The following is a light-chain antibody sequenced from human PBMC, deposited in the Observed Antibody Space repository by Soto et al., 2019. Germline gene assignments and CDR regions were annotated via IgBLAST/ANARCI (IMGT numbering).Light chain of an antibody. Sequence: EIVLTQSPGTLSLSPGERATLSCRASQSVANNYLAWYQQKPGQAPRFLMYDASSRATGIPDRFSGSGSGTDFTLTISRLEPEDFAVYYCEQYGSTPLTFGGGTKVAIK. J-gene: IGKJ4*01. V-gene: IGKV3-20*01. CDR3: EQYGSTPLT. CDR2: DAS. CDR1: QSVANNY.